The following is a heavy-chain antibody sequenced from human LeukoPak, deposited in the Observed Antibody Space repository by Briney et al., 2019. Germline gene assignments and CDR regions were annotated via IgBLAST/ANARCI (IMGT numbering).Heavy chain of an antibody. CDR3: SRDPYNTSGWYAWADY. D-gene: IGHD6-19*01. CDR2: ISAYNGDT. J-gene: IGHJ4*02. Sequence: GSVKVSCKASGFTFTRYGFNWVRPAPGQGLEWMGWISAYNGDTKYAQKFHDGLTMTTDTSTTTDYMELRSVRSDDTAVYYCSRDPYNTSGWYAWADYWGQGTLVTVSS. CDR1: GFTFTRYG. V-gene: IGHV1-18*01.